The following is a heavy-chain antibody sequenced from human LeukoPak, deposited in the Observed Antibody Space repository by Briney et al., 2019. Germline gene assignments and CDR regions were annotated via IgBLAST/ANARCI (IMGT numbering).Heavy chain of an antibody. CDR1: AFTFSNYE. CDR2: INSLGTTI. J-gene: IGHJ4*02. D-gene: IGHD3-10*01. CDR3: GVRGVIGIGGFDY. V-gene: IGHV3-48*03. Sequence: NPGGSLRLSCAASAFTFSNYEVNWVRQAPGKGLQWVSYINSLGTTIWHADSVKGRFTVSRDNTKKSMYLQMNSLRAEDTAVYCCGVRGVIGIGGFDYWGQGTLVTVSS.